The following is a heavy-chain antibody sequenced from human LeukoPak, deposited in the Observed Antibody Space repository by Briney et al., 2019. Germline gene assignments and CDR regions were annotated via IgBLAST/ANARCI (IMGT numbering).Heavy chain of an antibody. CDR2: IYYSGST. CDR3: ARVWVDYYGSGSYLYYYYYMDV. Sequence: PSETLSLTCTVSGGSISSYYWSWIRQPPGKGLEWIGYIYYSGSTNYNPSLKSRDTISVDTSKNQFSLKLSSVTAADTAVYYCARVWVDYYGSGSYLYYYYYMDVWGKGTTVTISS. CDR1: GGSISSYY. J-gene: IGHJ6*03. V-gene: IGHV4-59*01. D-gene: IGHD3-10*01.